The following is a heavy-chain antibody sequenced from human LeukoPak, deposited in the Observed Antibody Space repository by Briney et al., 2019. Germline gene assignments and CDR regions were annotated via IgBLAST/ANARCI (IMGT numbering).Heavy chain of an antibody. V-gene: IGHV4-4*07. J-gene: IGHJ4*02. CDR1: GGSISSYY. Sequence: PSETPSLTCTVSGGSISSYYWSWIRQPAGKGLEWIGRIYTSGSTNYNPSLKSRVTMSVDTSKNQFSLKLSSVTAADTAVYYCARDVTSLRKDTAMVTEVNYWGQGTLVTVSS. CDR3: ARDVTSLRKDTAMVTEVNY. D-gene: IGHD5-18*01. CDR2: IYTSGST.